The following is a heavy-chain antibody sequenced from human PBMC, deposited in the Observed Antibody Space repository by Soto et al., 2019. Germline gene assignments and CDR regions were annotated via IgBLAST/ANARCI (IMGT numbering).Heavy chain of an antibody. CDR3: ARVDHRGYFAILTDY. Sequence: SETLSLTCTVSGDSLSSGGHYWSWIRQHPGKGLEWIGHIYDSVNTYYSPSLRSRVTISADMSKNQFSLNLRSVTAADTAVYYCARVDHRGYFAILTDYWGQGTLVTV. D-gene: IGHD3-9*01. J-gene: IGHJ4*02. V-gene: IGHV4-31*03. CDR1: GDSLSSGGHY. CDR2: IYDSVNT.